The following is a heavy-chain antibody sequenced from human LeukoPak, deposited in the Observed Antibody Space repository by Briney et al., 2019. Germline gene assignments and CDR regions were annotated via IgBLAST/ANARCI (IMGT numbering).Heavy chain of an antibody. J-gene: IGHJ4*02. Sequence: GWSLRLSCLPSRYTFRSYSINWVRQAPGRGVEGVSSISVRSNYIYYADSVRGRFRISRDDARDSLFLEMNSLRAEDTAVYYCVRLRRNSDTSGFYYYYDFWGQGTLVTVSS. V-gene: IGHV3-21*01. CDR1: RYTFRSYS. CDR3: VRLRRNSDTSGFYYYYDF. CDR2: ISVRSNYI. D-gene: IGHD3-22*01.